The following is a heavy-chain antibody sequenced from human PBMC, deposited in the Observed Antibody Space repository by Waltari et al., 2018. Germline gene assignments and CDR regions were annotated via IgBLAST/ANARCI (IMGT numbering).Heavy chain of an antibody. V-gene: IGHV3-30*18. D-gene: IGHD3-3*01. CDR1: GFSFSHYG. J-gene: IGHJ6*02. CDR2: KAYDDNNK. CDR3: AKDQGRYLEWLFHGMDV. Sequence: QVQLVESGGGVVQPGKSLRLSCAASGFSFSHYGMHWVRQAPGKGGEWGAVKAYDDNNKFYADSVRGRFTISRDDSKNTLLLQMNSLRAEDTAVYYCAKDQGRYLEWLFHGMDVWGQGTTVTVSS.